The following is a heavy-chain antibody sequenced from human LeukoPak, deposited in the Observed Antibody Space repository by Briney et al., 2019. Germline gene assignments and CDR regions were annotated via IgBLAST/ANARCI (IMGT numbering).Heavy chain of an antibody. CDR3: ARDASMINFDY. V-gene: IGHV7-4-1*02. J-gene: IGHJ4*02. CDR1: GYTFTVYS. CDR2: IATSTGKP. D-gene: IGHD3-16*01. Sequence: ASVKVSCKASGYTFTVYSINWLRQAPGQGLEWMGWIATSTGKPTYAQGFTGRFVISLDTSVSTTYLHMNSLKAEDTAVYYCARDASMINFDYWGQGSLVTVSS.